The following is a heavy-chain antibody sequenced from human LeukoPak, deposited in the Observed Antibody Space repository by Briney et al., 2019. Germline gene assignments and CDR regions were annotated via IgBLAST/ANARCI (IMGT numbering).Heavy chain of an antibody. J-gene: IGHJ5*02. Sequence: PGGSLRLSCAASGITFGNNWMHWVRQGPGKGLVWISRINSDGGGAIYADSVKGRFTVSRDNAKNTLYLQMNSLRAEDTAVYYCARDVPHNWFDTWRQGTLVTVSS. CDR1: GITFGNNW. V-gene: IGHV3-74*01. CDR3: ARDVPHNWFDT. CDR2: INSDGGGA.